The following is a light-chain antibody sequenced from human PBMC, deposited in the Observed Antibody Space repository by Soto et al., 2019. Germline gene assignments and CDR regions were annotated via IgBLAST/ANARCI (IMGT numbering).Light chain of an antibody. V-gene: IGKV3-15*01. CDR2: GAS. Sequence: EIVMTQSPATLSVSPGERATLSCRASQSVSSNLAWYQQKPGQAPRLLIYGASTRATGIPAGFSGSGSGTEFTLTISSLQSEDFAVYYCQQYNNWPPRTFGPGTKVDIK. CDR1: QSVSSN. CDR3: QQYNNWPPRT. J-gene: IGKJ3*01.